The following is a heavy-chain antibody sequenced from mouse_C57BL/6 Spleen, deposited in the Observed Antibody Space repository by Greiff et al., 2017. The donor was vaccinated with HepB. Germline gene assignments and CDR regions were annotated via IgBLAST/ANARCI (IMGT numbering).Heavy chain of an antibody. D-gene: IGHD1-1*01. Sequence: QVQLQQPGAELVMPGASAKLSCKASGYTFTSYWMHWVKQRPGQGLEWIGEIDPSDSYTNYNQKFKGKSTLTVDKSSSTAYMQLSSLTSEDSAVYYWARYAYGSSNWYFDVWGTGTTVTVSS. CDR1: GYTFTSYW. V-gene: IGHV1-69*01. CDR3: ARYAYGSSNWYFDV. CDR2: IDPSDSYT. J-gene: IGHJ1*03.